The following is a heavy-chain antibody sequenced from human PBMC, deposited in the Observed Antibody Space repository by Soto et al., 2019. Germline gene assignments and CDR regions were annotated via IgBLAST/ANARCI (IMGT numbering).Heavy chain of an antibody. Sequence: PSETLSLTCTVSGGSISTDHYHWTWIRQPPGKGLEWIGYIHYSGSTNYNPSLQSRVTISVDTSKNQFSLKLSSVTAADTAMYYCARDWPGHFDSWGQGTLVTVSS. CDR2: IHYSGST. J-gene: IGHJ4*02. CDR3: ARDWPGHFDS. V-gene: IGHV4-61*01. CDR1: GGSISTDHYH.